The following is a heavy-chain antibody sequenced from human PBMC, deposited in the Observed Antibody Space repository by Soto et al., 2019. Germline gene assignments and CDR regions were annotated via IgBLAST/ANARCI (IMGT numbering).Heavy chain of an antibody. J-gene: IGHJ4*02. D-gene: IGHD3-22*01. CDR2: IYYSGST. Sequence: PSETLSLTCTVSGGSISSGDYYWSWIRQPPGKGLEWIGYIYYSGSTYYNPSLESRVTISVDTSKNQFSLKLSSVTAADTAVYYCARDREGYYDSSGYSDWGQGTLVTVSS. V-gene: IGHV4-30-4*01. CDR1: GGSISSGDYY. CDR3: ARDREGYYDSSGYSD.